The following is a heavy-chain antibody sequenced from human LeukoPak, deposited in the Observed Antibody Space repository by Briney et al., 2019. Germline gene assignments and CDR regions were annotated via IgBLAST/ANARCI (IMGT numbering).Heavy chain of an antibody. CDR1: GCSLSTFN. CDR3: ARDLPGSSWYALDS. D-gene: IGHD6-13*01. CDR2: ISGTGSV. Sequence: GGSLRLSCAASGCSLSTFNMNWVRQAPCKGLEWVSCISGTGSVYYAASVRGRFTISRDNAGNSLFLQLNSLRTEDTAVYFCARDLPGSSWYALDSWGQGTLVTVSS. V-gene: IGHV3-69-1*01. J-gene: IGHJ5*01.